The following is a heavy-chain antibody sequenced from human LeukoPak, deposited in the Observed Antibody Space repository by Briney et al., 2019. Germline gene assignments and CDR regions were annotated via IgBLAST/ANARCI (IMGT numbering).Heavy chain of an antibody. Sequence: SETLSLTCTVSGDSISSYYWSWIQQPPGKGLEWIGYIYTSGSTNYNPSLKSRVTISVDTSKNQFSLKLSSVTAADTAVYYCARLPSITGTTGHYYYYMDVWGKGTTVTVSS. CDR1: GDSISSYY. J-gene: IGHJ6*03. V-gene: IGHV4-4*09. CDR3: ARLPSITGTTGHYYYYMDV. D-gene: IGHD1-7*01. CDR2: IYTSGST.